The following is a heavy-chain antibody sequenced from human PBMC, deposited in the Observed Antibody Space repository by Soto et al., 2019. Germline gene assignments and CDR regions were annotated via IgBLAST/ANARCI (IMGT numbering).Heavy chain of an antibody. CDR2: ISSSSSYT. CDR3: AKARGRGSPVCGGMDV. CDR1: GFNFSNYA. Sequence: EVRLVESGGGLVKPGGSLRLSCAASGFNFSNYALNWVRQAPGKGLEWVSFISSSSSYTYYSDSLKGRFTSSRDNAKNSLYLQMNSLRAEDTAVYYCAKARGRGSPVCGGMDVWGQGTTVTVSS. J-gene: IGHJ6*02. D-gene: IGHD3-10*01. V-gene: IGHV3-21*02.